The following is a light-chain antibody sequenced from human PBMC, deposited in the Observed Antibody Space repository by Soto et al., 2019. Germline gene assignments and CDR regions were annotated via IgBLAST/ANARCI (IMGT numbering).Light chain of an antibody. Sequence: QSALTQPASVSGSPGQSITITCTGTSSDVRGYKYVSWYQQHQGKAPKLMIFEVSNRPSGVSNRFSGSKSGNTASLTISGLQADDEADYYCSSCTTASTLVVLGGGTKLTVL. CDR1: SSDVRGYKY. J-gene: IGLJ2*01. CDR2: EVS. V-gene: IGLV2-14*01. CDR3: SSCTTASTLVV.